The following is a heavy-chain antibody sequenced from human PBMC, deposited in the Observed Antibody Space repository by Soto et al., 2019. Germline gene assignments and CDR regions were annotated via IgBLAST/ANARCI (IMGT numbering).Heavy chain of an antibody. CDR2: IYYSGST. V-gene: IGHV4-39*01. J-gene: IGHJ4*02. CDR1: GGSISSSSYY. CDR3: ARTRNYYGSSKIDY. Sequence: SETLSLTCTVSGGSISSSSYYWGWIRQPPGKGLEWIGSIYYSGSTYYNPSLKSRVTISVDTSKNQFSLKLSSVTAADTAVYYCARTRNYYGSSKIDYWGQGTLVT. D-gene: IGHD3-10*01.